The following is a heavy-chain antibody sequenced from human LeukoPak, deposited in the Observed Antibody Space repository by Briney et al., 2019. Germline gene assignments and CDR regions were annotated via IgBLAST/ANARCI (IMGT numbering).Heavy chain of an antibody. CDR2: ISSSSSYI. V-gene: IGHV3-21*01. CDR1: GFTFSSYS. Sequence: KPGGSLRLSCAAPGFTFSSYSMNWVRQAPGKGLEWVSSISSSSSYIYYAVSVKGRFTISRDNAKNSLYLQMNSLRAEDTAVYYCARVGRPRYYDYWGQGTLVTVSS. J-gene: IGHJ4*02. CDR3: ARVGRPRYYDY. D-gene: IGHD3-9*01.